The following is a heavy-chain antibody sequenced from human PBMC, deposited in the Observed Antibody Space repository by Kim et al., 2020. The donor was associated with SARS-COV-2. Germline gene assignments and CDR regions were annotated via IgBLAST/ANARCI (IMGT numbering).Heavy chain of an antibody. Sequence: SETLSLTCAVYGGSFSGYYWSWIRQPPGKGLEWIGEINHSGSTNYNPSLKSRVTISVDTSKNQFSLKLSSVTAADTAVYYCARPFPGGYDSSGYYATPSYYYYYGMDVWGQGTTVTVSS. J-gene: IGHJ6*02. D-gene: IGHD3-22*01. CDR2: INHSGST. CDR1: GGSFSGYY. V-gene: IGHV4-34*01. CDR3: ARPFPGGYDSSGYYATPSYYYYYGMDV.